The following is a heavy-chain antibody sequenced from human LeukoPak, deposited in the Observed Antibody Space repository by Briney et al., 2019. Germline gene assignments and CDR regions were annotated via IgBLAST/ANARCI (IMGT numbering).Heavy chain of an antibody. D-gene: IGHD1-26*01. CDR3: ARDVGATTPYFDY. J-gene: IGHJ4*02. CDR2: INPNSGGT. V-gene: IGHV1-2*02. Sequence: ASVKVSCKASGYTFIVYYIHWVRQAPGQGLEWMGWINPNSGGTNYAQKFQGRVTMTRDTSIRTAYMELSRLRSDDTAIYYCARDVGATTPYFDYWGQGTLVTVSS. CDR1: GYTFIVYY.